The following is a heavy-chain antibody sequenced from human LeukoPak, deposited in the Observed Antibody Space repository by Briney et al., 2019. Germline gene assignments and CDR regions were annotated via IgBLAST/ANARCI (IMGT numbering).Heavy chain of an antibody. CDR3: ARGVAAAGFFDY. D-gene: IGHD6-13*01. CDR1: GYTFTSYA. Sequence: GASVKVSCKASGYTFTSYAMHWVRQAPGQRLEWMGWINAGNGNTKYSQKFQGRVTITRDTSASTAYMELSSLRSKDTAVYYCARGVAAAGFFDYWGQGTLVTVSS. J-gene: IGHJ4*02. V-gene: IGHV1-3*01. CDR2: INAGNGNT.